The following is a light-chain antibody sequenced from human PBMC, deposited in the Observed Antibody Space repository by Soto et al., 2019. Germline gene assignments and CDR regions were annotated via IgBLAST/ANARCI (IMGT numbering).Light chain of an antibody. CDR1: QSVFSS. J-gene: IGKJ1*01. CDR2: GAA. Sequence: ETMMTQSPDTLSVSPGERATLSFRASQSVFSSLAWYQQKPGQAPRLLIYGAATRATGIPARFSGSGSGTEFTLTISSLQSEDFAVYYCQQYHNWPAFGQGTKVDIK. CDR3: QQYHNWPA. V-gene: IGKV3-15*01.